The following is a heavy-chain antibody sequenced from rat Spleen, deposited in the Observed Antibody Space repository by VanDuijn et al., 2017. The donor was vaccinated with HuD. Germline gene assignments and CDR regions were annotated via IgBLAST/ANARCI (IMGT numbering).Heavy chain of an antibody. D-gene: IGHD1-4*01. CDR2: ISTGGGNT. CDR1: GFTFGDYA. Sequence: EVQLVESGGGLIQPGGSLQFSCAASGFTFGDYAMAWVRQAPKKGLEWVATISTGGGNTYYRDSVKGRFTISRENAKDILYLQMDSLRSEDTAIYYCARRGYNYAYYFDYWGQGVMVTVSS. V-gene: IGHV5S23*01. J-gene: IGHJ2*01. CDR3: ARRGYNYAYYFDY.